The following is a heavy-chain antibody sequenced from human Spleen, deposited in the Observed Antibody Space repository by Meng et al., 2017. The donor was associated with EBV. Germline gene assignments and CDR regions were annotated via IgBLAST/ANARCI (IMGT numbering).Heavy chain of an antibody. CDR2: TYHSGST. D-gene: IGHD7-27*01. CDR1: GGSISSGGYS. CDR3: ASGPQPGMRFDY. J-gene: IGHJ4*02. Sequence: QVQLQESGSGPVTPSXXLSLTCPVSGGSISSGGYSWSWIRQPPGKGLEWIGYTYHSGSTYYNPSLKSRVIFSVDRSKNQFSLKLSSVTAADTAVYYCASGPQPGMRFDYWGQGTLVTVSS. V-gene: IGHV4-30-2*01.